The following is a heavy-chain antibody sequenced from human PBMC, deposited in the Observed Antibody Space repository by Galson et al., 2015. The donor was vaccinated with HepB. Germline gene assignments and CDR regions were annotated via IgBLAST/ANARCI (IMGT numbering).Heavy chain of an antibody. J-gene: IGHJ4*02. V-gene: IGHV1-18*04. CDR1: GYTFTSYG. D-gene: IGHD3-22*01. Sequence: SVKVSCKASGYTFTSYGISWVRQAPGQGLEWMGWISAYNGNTNYAQKLQGRVTMTTDTSTSTAYMELRSLRPDDTAVYYCATITYYYDSSGYYSVRGGLDYWGQGTLVTVSS. CDR3: ATITYYYDSSGYYSVRGGLDY. CDR2: ISAYNGNT.